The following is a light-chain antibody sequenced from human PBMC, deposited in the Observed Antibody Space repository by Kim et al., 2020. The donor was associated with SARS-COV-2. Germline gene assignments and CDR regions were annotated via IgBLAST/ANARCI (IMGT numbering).Light chain of an antibody. J-gene: IGKJ4*01. CDR3: QHYDNSLT. CDR2: DSS. CDR1: HSVGPPP. V-gene: IGKV3D-20*01. Sequence: PWESHPLPCWAIHSVGPPPFAWYTQKPGLAPGLLICDSSSRATGIPDRFSGSGSGTDFTLTISILEPEDFAVYYCQHYDNSLTFGGGTKVDIK.